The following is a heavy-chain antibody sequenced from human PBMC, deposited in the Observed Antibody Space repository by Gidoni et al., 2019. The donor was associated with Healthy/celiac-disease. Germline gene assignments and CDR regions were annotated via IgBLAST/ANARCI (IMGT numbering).Heavy chain of an antibody. CDR2: IYSGGST. V-gene: IGHV3-53*02. Sequence: EVQLVETGGGLIQPGGSLRLSCAASGFTVSSNYMSWVRQAPGKGLEWVSVIYSGGSTYDADSVKGRFTISRDNSKNTLYLQMNSLRAEDTAVYYCARGYYSGSYLGGYYFDYWGQGTLVTVSS. D-gene: IGHD1-26*01. CDR3: ARGYYSGSYLGGYYFDY. J-gene: IGHJ4*02. CDR1: GFTVSSNY.